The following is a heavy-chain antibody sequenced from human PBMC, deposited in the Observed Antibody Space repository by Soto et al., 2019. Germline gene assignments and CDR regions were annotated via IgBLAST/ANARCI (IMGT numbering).Heavy chain of an antibody. D-gene: IGHD6-19*01. Sequence: EVQLVESGGGLVQPGGSLRLYCVGSGFMFDSFAMNWVRQAPGKGLGWVSYINGGSDSIYYAESVKGRFTISRDNARNSLSLQMNSLSDEDTAVYYCAKSGDSAGWGIDFWGQGTLVTVSS. V-gene: IGHV3-48*02. CDR1: GFMFDSFA. CDR2: INGGSDSI. J-gene: IGHJ4*02. CDR3: AKSGDSAGWGIDF.